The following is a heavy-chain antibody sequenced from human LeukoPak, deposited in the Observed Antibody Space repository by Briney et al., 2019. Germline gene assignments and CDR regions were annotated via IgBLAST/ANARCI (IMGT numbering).Heavy chain of an antibody. J-gene: IGHJ4*02. CDR3: ARLNSGWGFDY. CDR2: ISDSGGST. V-gene: IGHV3-23*01. CDR1: GFTFSRYA. Sequence: PGGSLRLSCAASGFTFSRYAMSWVRQAPGKGLEWVSSISDSGGSTYYADSVKGRFTISRDNAKNSLYLQMNSLRAEDTAVYYCARLNSGWGFDYWGQGTLVTVSS. D-gene: IGHD6-19*01.